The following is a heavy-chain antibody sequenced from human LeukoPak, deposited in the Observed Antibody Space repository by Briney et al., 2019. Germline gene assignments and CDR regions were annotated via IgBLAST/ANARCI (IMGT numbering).Heavy chain of an antibody. J-gene: IGHJ4*02. CDR2: IYTGGST. Sequence: PGGSLRLSCAASGFTFSSYSMNWVRQAPGKGLEWVSIIYTGGSTYYADSVKGRFTISRDNSKNTLYLQMNSLRAEDTAVYYCARSPPLRGSTAFDYWGQGTLVTVSS. D-gene: IGHD3-10*01. CDR1: GFTFSSYS. V-gene: IGHV3-66*01. CDR3: ARSPPLRGSTAFDY.